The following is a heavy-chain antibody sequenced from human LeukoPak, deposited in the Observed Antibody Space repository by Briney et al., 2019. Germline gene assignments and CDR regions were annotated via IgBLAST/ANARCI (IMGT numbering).Heavy chain of an antibody. V-gene: IGHV1-24*01. CDR1: GDTLTELS. CDR2: FDPEDGES. J-gene: IGHJ4*02. D-gene: IGHD1-1*01. Sequence: GASVKVSCKVSGDTLTELSMHWVRQAPGKGLEWMGGFDPEDGESIYAQKSQGRVTMTEDTSTDTAYMGLSSLRSEDTAVYYCATDQRYNNNRQNDYWGQGTLVTVSS. CDR3: ATDQRYNNNRQNDY.